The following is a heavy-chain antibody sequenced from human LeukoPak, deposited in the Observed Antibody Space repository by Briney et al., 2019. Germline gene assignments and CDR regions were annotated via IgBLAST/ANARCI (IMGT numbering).Heavy chain of an antibody. Sequence: GGSLRLSCAASGFIVSSKYMSWVRQAPGKGLEWVSVIYSGGSTYYAASVEGRFTISRDNSKNTLYLQMNSLRAEDTAVYYCAKDRGDLPFDYWGQGTLVTVSS. D-gene: IGHD2-21*02. V-gene: IGHV3-53*01. CDR1: GFIVSSKY. J-gene: IGHJ4*02. CDR3: AKDRGDLPFDY. CDR2: IYSGGST.